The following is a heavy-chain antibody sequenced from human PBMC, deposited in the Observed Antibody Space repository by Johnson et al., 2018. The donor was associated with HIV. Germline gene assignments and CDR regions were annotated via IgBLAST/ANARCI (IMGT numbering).Heavy chain of an antibody. CDR3: GKDGDDGDGPDGTKGAFDI. Sequence: VQLVESGGGVVQPGRSLRLSCAASGFTFSSYAMHWVRQAPGKGLEWVAVISYDGIKTYYVDSVKALFTISRDDARNTLYLQMNSLRIEDTGLYYCGKDGDDGDGPDGTKGAFDIWGQGTMVTVSS. D-gene: IGHD5-24*01. CDR1: GFTFSSYA. CDR2: ISYDGIKT. V-gene: IGHV3-30*04. J-gene: IGHJ3*02.